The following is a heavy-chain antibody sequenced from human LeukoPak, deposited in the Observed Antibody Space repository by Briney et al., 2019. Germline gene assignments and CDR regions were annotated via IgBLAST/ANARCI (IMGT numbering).Heavy chain of an antibody. CDR1: GFTFDDYA. CDR2: ILGDGSST. Sequence: GGSLRLSCAASGFTFDDYAMHWVRQVPGKGLEWVSLILGDGSSTNYADSVKGRFTISRDNSKNSLYLHMNSLRVEDTALYFCAKDRYSSSWYTIDYWGQGTLLTVSS. V-gene: IGHV3-43*02. D-gene: IGHD6-13*01. CDR3: AKDRYSSSWYTIDY. J-gene: IGHJ4*02.